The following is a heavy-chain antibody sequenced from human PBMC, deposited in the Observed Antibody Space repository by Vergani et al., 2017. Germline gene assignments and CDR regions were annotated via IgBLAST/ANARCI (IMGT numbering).Heavy chain of an antibody. CDR2: ISGDGGST. J-gene: IGHJ3*02. V-gene: IGHV3-43*02. CDR3: ARVGYSSSSRGAFDI. D-gene: IGHD6-13*01. Sequence: EVQLVESGGGLVQPGGSLRLSCAASGFTFDDYAMHWVRQAPGKGLEWVSLISGDGGSTYYADSVKGRFTISRDNAKNSLYLQMNSLRAEDTAVYYCARVGYSSSSRGAFDIWGQGTMVTVSS. CDR1: GFTFDDYA.